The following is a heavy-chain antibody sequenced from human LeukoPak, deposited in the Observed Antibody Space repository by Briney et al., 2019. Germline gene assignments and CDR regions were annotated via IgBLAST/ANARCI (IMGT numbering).Heavy chain of an antibody. CDR1: GFTFSSYE. V-gene: IGHV3-48*03. Sequence: GGSLRLSCAASGFTFSSYEMNWVRQAPGKGLEWVSCISSSGSTIYYADSVKGRFTISRDNAKNSLYLQMNSLRAEGTAVYYCARLGYCSSTSCYAYYGMDVWGKGTTVTVSS. CDR3: ARLGYCSSTSCYAYYGMDV. D-gene: IGHD2-2*01. J-gene: IGHJ6*04. CDR2: ISSSGSTI.